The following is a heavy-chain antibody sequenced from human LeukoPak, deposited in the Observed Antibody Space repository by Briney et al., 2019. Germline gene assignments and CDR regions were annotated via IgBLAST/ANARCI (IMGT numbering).Heavy chain of an antibody. Sequence: RSSETLSLTCTVSGGSISTSNYYWGWIRQPPGKGLEWIGNIFYSGSTYYGPSLKSRLTISLDTSRNQFSLKLNSVTAADTAVYYCARDYQGRGYYGSGRQATYYYYMDVWGKGTTVTISS. D-gene: IGHD3-10*01. CDR2: IFYSGST. CDR3: ARDYQGRGYYGSGRQATYYYYMDV. V-gene: IGHV4-39*07. CDR1: GGSISTSNYY. J-gene: IGHJ6*03.